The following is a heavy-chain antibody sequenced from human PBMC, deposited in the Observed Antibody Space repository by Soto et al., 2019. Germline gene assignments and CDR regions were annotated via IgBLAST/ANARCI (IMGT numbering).Heavy chain of an antibody. CDR1: CDSFSNHY. D-gene: IGHD3-22*01. V-gene: IGHV4-59*11. CDR2: IFHSGIT. Sequence: SSETLSLTCTISCDSFSNHYWTWIRQSPGKGLEWIGYIFHSGITDYNPSVKSRVTISIDKSRNLFSLNLTSVTAADTAMYYCARDRYFYDSRGYYRTLDSWGQGTLVTVSS. CDR3: ARDRYFYDSRGYYRTLDS. J-gene: IGHJ5*01.